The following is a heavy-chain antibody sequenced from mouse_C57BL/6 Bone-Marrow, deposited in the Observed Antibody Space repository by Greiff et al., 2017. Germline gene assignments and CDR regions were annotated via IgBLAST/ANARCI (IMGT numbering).Heavy chain of an antibody. CDR2: IYPGDGDT. Sequence: QVQLQQSGPELVKPGASVKISCKASGYAFSSSWMNWVKQRPGQGREWIGRIYPGDGDTNYNGKFKGKATLTADKSSSTAYMQLSSLTSEDSAVYFCARFNHYWYFDVWGTGTTVTVSS. CDR3: ARFNHYWYFDV. J-gene: IGHJ1*03. V-gene: IGHV1-82*01. CDR1: GYAFSSSW.